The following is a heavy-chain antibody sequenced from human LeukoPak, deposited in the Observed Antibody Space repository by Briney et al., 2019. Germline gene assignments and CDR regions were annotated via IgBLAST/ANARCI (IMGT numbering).Heavy chain of an antibody. CDR3: ARRSPSADAFDI. CDR1: GYTFNRNA. V-gene: IGHV7-4-1*02. J-gene: IGHJ3*02. Sequence: ASVKVSCYASGYTFNRNAINWVRQAPGQGLEWMGWINTKTGTPTYAQGFTGRFVFSLDISVTTAYLQISNLKAEDTAFYYCARRSPSADAFDIWGQGTMVTVSS. CDR2: INTKTGTP.